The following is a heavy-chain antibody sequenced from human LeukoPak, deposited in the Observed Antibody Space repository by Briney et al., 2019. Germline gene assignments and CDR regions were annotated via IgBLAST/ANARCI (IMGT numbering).Heavy chain of an antibody. J-gene: IGHJ4*02. CDR3: ARAPVAAAGPFFDY. CDR1: GFTFSDYY. D-gene: IGHD6-13*01. V-gene: IGHV3-11*01. CDR2: ISSSGSTI. Sequence: GGSLRLSCAASGFTFSDYYMSWIRQAPGKGLAWVSYISSSGSTIYYAASVKGRFTISRDNAKNSLYLQMNSLRAEDTAVYYCARAPVAAAGPFFDYWGQGTLVTVSS.